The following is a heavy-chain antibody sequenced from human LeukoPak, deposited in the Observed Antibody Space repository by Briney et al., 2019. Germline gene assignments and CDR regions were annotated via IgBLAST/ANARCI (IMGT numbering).Heavy chain of an antibody. D-gene: IGHD3-16*01. Sequence: SETLSLTCTVSGGTISSYYWNWIRQPPGKGLEWIGYIYYSGSTNYNPSLKSRVTISVDTSKNQFSLKLSSVTAADTAVYYCARDHPGGSGWNDAFDIWGQGTMVTVSS. CDR2: IYYSGST. CDR3: ARDHPGGSGWNDAFDI. V-gene: IGHV4-59*01. J-gene: IGHJ3*02. CDR1: GGTISSYY.